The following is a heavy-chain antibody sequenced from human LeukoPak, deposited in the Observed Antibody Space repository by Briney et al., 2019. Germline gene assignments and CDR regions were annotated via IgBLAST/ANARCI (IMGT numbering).Heavy chain of an antibody. J-gene: IGHJ4*02. V-gene: IGHV4-34*01. CDR1: GGSFSGYY. Sequence: MPSETPSLTCAVYGGSFSGYYWSWIRQPPGKGLEWIGEINHSGSTNYNPSLKSRVTISVDTSKNQFSLKLSSVTAADTAVYYCARGLAVTNRYRRPFDYWGQGTLVTVSS. D-gene: IGHD4-11*01. CDR3: ARGLAVTNRYRRPFDY. CDR2: INHSGST.